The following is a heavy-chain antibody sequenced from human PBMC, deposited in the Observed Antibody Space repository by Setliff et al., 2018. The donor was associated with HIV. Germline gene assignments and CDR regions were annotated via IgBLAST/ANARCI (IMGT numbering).Heavy chain of an antibody. CDR2: ISAGGGST. V-gene: IGHV3-23*01. CDR3: AKRGYVSAWYDEPVQFYQHMDV. D-gene: IGHD6-19*01. J-gene: IGHJ6*03. CDR1: GFTFSNNA. Sequence: PGGSLRLSCAASGFTFSNNAMNWVRQAPGKGLEWVSGISAGGGSTYYADSVKGRFTISRDNSKNTLYMQMNNLRAEDTAVYYCAKRGYVSAWYDEPVQFYQHMDVWGKGTTVTVSS.